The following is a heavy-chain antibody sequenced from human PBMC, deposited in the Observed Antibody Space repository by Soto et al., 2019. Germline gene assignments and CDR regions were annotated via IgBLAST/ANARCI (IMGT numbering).Heavy chain of an antibody. CDR1: GFSFNTSG. CDR3: ATKVRVTNYLYYGMDV. J-gene: IGHJ6*02. CDR2: IAFDGSQE. V-gene: IGHV3-30*03. D-gene: IGHD2-21*02. Sequence: GGSLRLSCAASGFSFNTSGMHWVLQAPGKGLEWVAVIAFDGSQELYGDSVRGRFTISRDNSKNTLFLQMKSLTPEDTAVYYCATKVRVTNYLYYGMDVWGQGTTVTVSS.